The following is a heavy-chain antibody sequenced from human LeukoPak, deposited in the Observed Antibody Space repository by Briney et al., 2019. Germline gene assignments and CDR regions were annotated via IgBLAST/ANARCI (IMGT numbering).Heavy chain of an antibody. CDR2: TNHSGST. J-gene: IGHJ4*02. Sequence: TSETLSLTCAVYGGSFSGYYWSWIRQPPGKGLEWIGETNHSGSTNYNPSLKSRVTISVDTSKNQFSLELSSVTAADTVVYYCARRRYSSGWYPYFDYWGQGTLVTVSS. V-gene: IGHV4-34*01. D-gene: IGHD6-19*01. CDR1: GGSFSGYY. CDR3: ARRRYSSGWYPYFDY.